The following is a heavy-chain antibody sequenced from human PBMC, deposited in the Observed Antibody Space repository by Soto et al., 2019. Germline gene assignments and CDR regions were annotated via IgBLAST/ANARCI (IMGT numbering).Heavy chain of an antibody. CDR2: INAGNGNT. J-gene: IGHJ6*02. V-gene: IGHV1-3*01. D-gene: IGHD3-10*01. CDR3: GRDLELWDENVATRPSAYYYGMDV. Sequence: VKVSCKASGYTFTSYAMHWVRQAPGQRLEWMGWINAGNGNTKYSQKFQGRVTITRDTSASTAYMELNNLTVEDTAVYYCGRDLELWDENVATRPSAYYYGMDVWGQGTTVTVSS. CDR1: GYTFTSYA.